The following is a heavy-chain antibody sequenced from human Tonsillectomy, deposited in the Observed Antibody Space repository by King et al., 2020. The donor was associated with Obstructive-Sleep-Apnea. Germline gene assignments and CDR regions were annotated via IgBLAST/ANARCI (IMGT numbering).Heavy chain of an antibody. J-gene: IGHJ4*02. CDR3: ARASVVTALSASYYFDY. CDR1: GGSISGYH. D-gene: IGHD2-21*02. Sequence: QLQESGPGLVKLSETLSLTCSVSGGSISGYHWSWIRQPPGKGLECIGYIYYIGNTNYNPSLKSRVTISVDKSKNQFSLKLSSVTAADTAVYYCARASVVTALSASYYFDYWGQGTQVTVSS. V-gene: IGHV4-59*01. CDR2: IYYIGNT.